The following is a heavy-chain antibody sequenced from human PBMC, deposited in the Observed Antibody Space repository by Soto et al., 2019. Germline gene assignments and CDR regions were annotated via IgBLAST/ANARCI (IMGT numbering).Heavy chain of an antibody. CDR1: GGTFSSYA. Sequence: SVKVSCKASGGTFSSYAISWVRQAPGQGFEWMGGIIPIFGTANYAQKFQGRVTITADESTSTAYMELSSLRSEDTAVYYCARGRLATVVTPRAFDIWGQGTMVTVSS. CDR2: IIPIFGTA. CDR3: ARGRLATVVTPRAFDI. D-gene: IGHD4-17*01. V-gene: IGHV1-69*13. J-gene: IGHJ3*02.